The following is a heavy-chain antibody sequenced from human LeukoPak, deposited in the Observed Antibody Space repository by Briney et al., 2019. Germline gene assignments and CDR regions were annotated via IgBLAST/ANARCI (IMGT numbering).Heavy chain of an antibody. J-gene: IGHJ6*03. CDR1: GYTFTSYG. Sequence: GASVKVSCKASGYTFTSYGISWVRQAPGQGLEWMGWISAYNGNTNYAQKLQGRVTMTTDTSTSTAYMELRSLRSDDTAVYYCARFYGSGSYYYYYYMDVWGKGTTVTVSS. CDR2: ISAYNGNT. D-gene: IGHD3-10*01. V-gene: IGHV1-18*01. CDR3: ARFYGSGSYYYYYYMDV.